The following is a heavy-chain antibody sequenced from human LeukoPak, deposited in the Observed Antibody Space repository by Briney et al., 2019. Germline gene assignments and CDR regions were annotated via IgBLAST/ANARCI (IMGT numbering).Heavy chain of an antibody. CDR1: GDSISGGYY. J-gene: IGHJ4*02. D-gene: IGHD1-26*01. CDR3: VRGEVGDFDS. Sequence: SETLSLTCAVSGDSISGGYYWGWVRQAPGKRPQWIGSVHESGNSYYNPSLQSPVTISLDTSQHQLSLTLTSVPAADSATYYCVRGEVGDFDSWGQGSLVTVSS. V-gene: IGHV4-38-2*01. CDR2: VHESGNS.